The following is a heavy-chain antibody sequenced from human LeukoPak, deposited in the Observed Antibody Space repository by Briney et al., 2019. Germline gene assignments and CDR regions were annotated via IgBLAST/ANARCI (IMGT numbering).Heavy chain of an antibody. V-gene: IGHV3-30-3*01. J-gene: IGHJ6*02. CDR2: ISYDGSNK. CDR1: GFTFSSYA. CDR3: ARGPPHYGMDV. Sequence: GRSLRLSCAASGFTFSSYAMHWVRQAPGKGLEWVAVISYDGSNKYYADSVKGRITISRDNSKNTLYLQMNSLRAEDTAVYYCARGPPHYGMDVWGQGTTVTVSS.